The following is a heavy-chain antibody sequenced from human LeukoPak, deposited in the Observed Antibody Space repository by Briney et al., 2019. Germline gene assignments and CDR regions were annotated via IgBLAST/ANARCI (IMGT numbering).Heavy chain of an antibody. CDR1: GYTFTDYY. Sequence: ASVNVSCKAPGYTFTDYYMHWVRQTPGQGLEWMAYINPNSGGTNYAQKFQGRVTMTRDTAISTADMERSSLRADDTAVNYCARDGSGVVVPAATPQSWGSSAPQGYWGQGTLVTVSS. J-gene: IGHJ4*02. CDR3: ARDGSGVVVPAATPQSWGSSAPQGY. D-gene: IGHD2-2*01. V-gene: IGHV1-2*02. CDR2: INPNSGGT.